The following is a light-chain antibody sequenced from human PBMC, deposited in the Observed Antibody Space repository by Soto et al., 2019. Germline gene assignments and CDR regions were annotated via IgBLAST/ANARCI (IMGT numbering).Light chain of an antibody. J-gene: IGLJ1*01. CDR1: SSDVGAYNY. Sequence: HSGLTQHASVSVSPGQTITISCSGTSSDVGAYNYVSWYQQHPGKAPKLMIYEVSNRPSGVSDRFSGSKSGNTASLTISGLQAADEADYYCSSKRTTASLVFGTGTKVTVL. CDR3: SSKRTTASLV. V-gene: IGLV2-14*01. CDR2: EVS.